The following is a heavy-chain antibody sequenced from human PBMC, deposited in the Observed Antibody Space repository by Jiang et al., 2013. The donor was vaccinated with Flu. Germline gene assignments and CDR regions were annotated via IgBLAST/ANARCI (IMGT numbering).Heavy chain of an antibody. CDR1: GFTLTGYY. D-gene: IGHD6-13*01. Sequence: SGAEVKEPGASVKVSCKASGFTLTGYYMNWVRQAPGEGLEWMGIINPSGGSTNYAQKFQERVTITRDMSTSTAYMELSSLRSEDTAVYYCAADFVYSSSPFDYWGQGTLVTVSS. J-gene: IGHJ4*02. V-gene: IGHV1-46*01. CDR2: INPSGGST. CDR3: AADFVYSSSPFDY.